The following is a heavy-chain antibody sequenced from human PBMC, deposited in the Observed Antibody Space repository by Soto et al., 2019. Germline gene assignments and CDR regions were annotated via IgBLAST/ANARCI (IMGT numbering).Heavy chain of an antibody. CDR2: IYYSGST. Sequence: SETLSLTCTVSGGSISSGGYYWSWIRQHPGKGLEWIGYIYYSGSTYYNPSLKSRVTISVDTSKNQFSLKLSSVTAADTAVYYCAREPRPGTTSWFDPWGQGTLVTVSS. V-gene: IGHV4-31*03. J-gene: IGHJ5*02. CDR3: AREPRPGTTSWFDP. D-gene: IGHD4-17*01. CDR1: GGSISSGGYY.